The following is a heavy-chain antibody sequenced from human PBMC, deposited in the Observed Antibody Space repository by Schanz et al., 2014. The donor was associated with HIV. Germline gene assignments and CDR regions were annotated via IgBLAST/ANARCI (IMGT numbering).Heavy chain of an antibody. V-gene: IGHV3-53*05. J-gene: IGHJ6*02. D-gene: IGHD6-6*01. CDR2: IYSGGST. CDR1: GFTVSSNY. Sequence: EVQLVETGGGLIQPGGSLRLSCAASGFTVSSNYMSWVRQAPGKGLEWVSVIYSGGSTYYTDSVKGRFTISRDNAKNSLYMQMNSLRGDDTALYYCAKAYSTSRPYSMDIWGQGTTVTVSS. CDR3: AKAYSTSRPYSMDI.